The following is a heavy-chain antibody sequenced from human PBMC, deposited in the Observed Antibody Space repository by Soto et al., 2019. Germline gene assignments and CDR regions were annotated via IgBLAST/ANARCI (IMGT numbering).Heavy chain of an antibody. J-gene: IGHJ5*02. Sequence: EVLLLQSGGGLVQSGGSLRLSCAASGFTFRSHGMSWIRQAPGKGLEWVSIISGGGDKTYYADSVKGRFTISRDNSKNMLYLQMNSLRAEDTAVYYCTRDGYPNDLYYWFDPWGQGTLVTVSS. D-gene: IGHD5-12*01. CDR3: TRDGYPNDLYYWFDP. CDR2: ISGGGDKT. CDR1: GFTFRSHG. V-gene: IGHV3-23*01.